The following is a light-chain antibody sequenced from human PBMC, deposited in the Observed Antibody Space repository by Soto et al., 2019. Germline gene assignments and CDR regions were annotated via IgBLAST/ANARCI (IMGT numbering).Light chain of an antibody. V-gene: IGKV1-9*01. CDR1: QDIKRF. CDR3: QQLNAYPRT. Sequence: DIQLTQSPSFLSASVGDRVTVTCRASQDIKRFLAWYHLEPGKVPKLLIYSASTLQSGVPSRFSGNGSGTEFTLTINSLQPEDFGTYYCQQLNAYPRTFGQGTKLEIK. CDR2: SAS. J-gene: IGKJ2*01.